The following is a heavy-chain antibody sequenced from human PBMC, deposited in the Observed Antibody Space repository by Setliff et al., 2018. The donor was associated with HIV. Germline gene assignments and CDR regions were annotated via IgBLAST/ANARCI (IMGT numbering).Heavy chain of an antibody. Sequence: SETLSLTCAVNGGSFSGYYLIWIRQSPGKGLEYIGKISHSGSTNSSPSLKSRVTVSVDTSKNQFSLEVKSMTAADTAVYYCVIRRNFDWLMRSGPFDDWGQGLLVTVSS. CDR1: GGSFSGYY. D-gene: IGHD3-9*01. CDR3: VIRRNFDWLMRSGPFDD. J-gene: IGHJ4*02. V-gene: IGHV4-34*10. CDR2: ISHSGST.